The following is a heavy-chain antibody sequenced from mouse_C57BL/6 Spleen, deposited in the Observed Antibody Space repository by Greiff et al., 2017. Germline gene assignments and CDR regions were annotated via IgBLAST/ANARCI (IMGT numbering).Heavy chain of an antibody. CDR1: GYTFTSYW. Sequence: VKLMESGAELAKPGASVKLSCKASGYTFTSYWMHWVKQRPGQGLEWIGYLNPSSGYTKYNQKFKDKATLTAAKSSSTAYMQLSSLTYEDSAVSYCARGYYGNSPWYFDVWGAGTTVTVSS. V-gene: IGHV1-7*01. D-gene: IGHD2-1*01. CDR3: ARGYYGNSPWYFDV. J-gene: IGHJ1*01. CDR2: LNPSSGYT.